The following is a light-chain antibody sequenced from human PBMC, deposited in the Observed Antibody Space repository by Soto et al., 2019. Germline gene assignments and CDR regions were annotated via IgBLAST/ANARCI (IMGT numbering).Light chain of an antibody. J-gene: IGKJ5*01. CDR1: QSVSSN. Sequence: EIVMTQSPATLSVSPGERATLSCRASQSVSSNLAWYQQNPGQAPRLLIYGASTRATGIPARFSGSGSGTEFTLTISSLQSEDFAVYYCQQYNNWPPIPFGQGTRLEIK. CDR2: GAS. V-gene: IGKV3-15*01. CDR3: QQYNNWPPIP.